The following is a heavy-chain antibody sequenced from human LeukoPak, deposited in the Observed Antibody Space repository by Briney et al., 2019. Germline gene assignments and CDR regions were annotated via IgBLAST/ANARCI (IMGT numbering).Heavy chain of an antibody. CDR1: GGSMNSYY. V-gene: IGHV4-59*01. CDR2: IYYTGST. Sequence: SETLSLTCSVSGGSMNSYYWSWIRQPPGKGLEWIGYIYYTGSTKYSPSLKSRVTISVDTSKNQFSLKLSSVTAADTAVYYCARDPGLYSSSSDWYFDLWGRGTLVTVSS. J-gene: IGHJ2*01. D-gene: IGHD6-6*01. CDR3: ARDPGLYSSSSDWYFDL.